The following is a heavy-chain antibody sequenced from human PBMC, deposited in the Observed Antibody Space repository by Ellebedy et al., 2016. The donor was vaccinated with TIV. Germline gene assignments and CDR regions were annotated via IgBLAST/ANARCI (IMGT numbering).Heavy chain of an antibody. V-gene: IGHV3-23*01. J-gene: IGHJ3*02. D-gene: IGHD4-23*01. CDR3: ARDPVGVGPAFDI. CDR2: ITESGGNT. Sequence: PGGSLRLSCAASGLTFSSHAMSWVRQAPGKGLEWVSSITESGGNTYYADSVKGSFTISRDNSKDTLFLQMNSLRAEDTAIYFCARDPVGVGPAFDIWGQGTMVTVSS. CDR1: GLTFSSHA.